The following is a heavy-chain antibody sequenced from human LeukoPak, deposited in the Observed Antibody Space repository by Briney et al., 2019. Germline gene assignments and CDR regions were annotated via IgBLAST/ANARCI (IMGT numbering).Heavy chain of an antibody. D-gene: IGHD2-15*01. Sequence: ASVKVSCKASGNTFTAYYMHWVRQAPGQGLEWMGWINPNSGDTNYAQKFQGRVTMTRDTSISTAYMELSRLRSDDTAVYYCARDLRRNLGYCSGGSCENWFDPWGQGTLVTVSS. CDR1: GNTFTAYY. V-gene: IGHV1-2*02. CDR3: ARDLRRNLGYCSGGSCENWFDP. CDR2: INPNSGDT. J-gene: IGHJ5*02.